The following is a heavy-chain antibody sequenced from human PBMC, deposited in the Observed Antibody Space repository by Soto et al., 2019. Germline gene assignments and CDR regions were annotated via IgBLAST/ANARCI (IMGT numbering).Heavy chain of an antibody. J-gene: IGHJ3*02. CDR3: AADSLGSSDAFDI. CDR2: MNPNSGNT. V-gene: IGHV1-8*03. Sequence: ASVKVSCKASGYTFTSYGISWVRQAPGQGLEWMGWMNPNSGNTGYAQKFQERVTITRDMSTSTAYMELSSLRSEDTAVYYCAADSLGSSDAFDIWGQGTMVTVSS. CDR1: GYTFTSYG. D-gene: IGHD3-10*01.